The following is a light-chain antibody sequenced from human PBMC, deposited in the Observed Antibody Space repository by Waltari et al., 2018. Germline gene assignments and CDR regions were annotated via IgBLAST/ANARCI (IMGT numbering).Light chain of an antibody. CDR2: DAS. CDR3: QQFNVFPLT. J-gene: IGKJ4*01. Sequence: AIQFPHSPSSLSATVRDTVTITCRASQDINSALAWYQHKPGKAPKFLIYDASSLESGVPSRFSGSGSRTDFTLTIDALQPEDFATYYCQQFNVFPLTFGGGTKVEIK. CDR1: QDINSA. V-gene: IGKV1-13*02.